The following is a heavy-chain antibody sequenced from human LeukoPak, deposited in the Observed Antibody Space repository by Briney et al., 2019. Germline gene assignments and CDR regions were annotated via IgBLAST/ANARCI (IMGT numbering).Heavy chain of an antibody. D-gene: IGHD6-6*01. J-gene: IGHJ3*01. CDR2: INSDGSEG. CDR3: ARSSYSSSSSV. CDR1: GFTFSGFW. Sequence: GGSLRLPCAVSGFTFSGFWMSWSRQAPGKGLEWVASINSDGSEGYYADVVKGRFTISRDNAKNSLYLQINSLRAEDTAVYYCARSSYSSSSSVWGQGTMVTVSS. V-gene: IGHV3-7*03.